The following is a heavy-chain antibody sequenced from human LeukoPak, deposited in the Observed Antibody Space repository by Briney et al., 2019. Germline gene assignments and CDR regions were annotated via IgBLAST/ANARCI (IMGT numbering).Heavy chain of an antibody. CDR2: ISAYNGNT. J-gene: IGHJ3*02. V-gene: IGHV1-18*01. CDR1: GYTFTTSR. CDR3: ASKSVGATHDALDI. Sequence: ASVKVSCKASGYTFTTSRINWVRQAPGQGLELIGWISAYNGNTNYAQKFQGRVTMTTDTSTNTAYMDLRSLTSDDTAVYYCASKSVGATHDALDIWGQGTMVIVSS. D-gene: IGHD1-26*01.